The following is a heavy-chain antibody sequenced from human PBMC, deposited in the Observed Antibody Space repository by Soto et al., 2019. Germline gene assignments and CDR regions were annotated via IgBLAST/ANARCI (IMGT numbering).Heavy chain of an antibody. CDR2: ISSTTNYI. CDR3: ARESEDLTSNFDY. V-gene: IGHV3-21*06. Sequence: EVQLLESGGGLVQPGGSLRLSCAASGFIFSTYAMSWVRQAPGKGLEWVSTISSTTNYIYYGDSMKGRFTISRDNAKNSLYLEMNSLRAEDTAVYYCARESEDLTSNFDYWGQGTLVTVSS. CDR1: GFIFSTYA. J-gene: IGHJ4*02.